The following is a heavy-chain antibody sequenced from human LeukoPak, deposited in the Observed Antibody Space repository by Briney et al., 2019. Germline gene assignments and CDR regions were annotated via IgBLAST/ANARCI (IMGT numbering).Heavy chain of an antibody. CDR2: ISQNGDNT. J-gene: IGHJ4*02. D-gene: IGHD3-10*01. CDR3: MNPNHYGSGR. CDR1: GFSFSSYV. V-gene: IGHV3-64D*06. Sequence: PGGSLRLSCSVSGFSFSSYVLHWVRQAPGKGLESVSGISQNGDNTYYADSVKGRFTFSKDNSENTLYLQMNRLRPEDTAVYYCMNPNHYGSGRWGQGTLVTVSS.